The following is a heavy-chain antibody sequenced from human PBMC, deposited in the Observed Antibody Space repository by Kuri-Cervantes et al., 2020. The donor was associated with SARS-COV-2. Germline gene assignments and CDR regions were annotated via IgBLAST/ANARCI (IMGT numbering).Heavy chain of an antibody. CDR3: AKTSGYNYYFAY. V-gene: IGHV3-23*01. D-gene: IGHD5-24*01. Sequence: GGSLRLSCAASGFSFSTNVMAWVRQAPGKGLEWVSTMSGSGASTHYADSAKGRFTISRDNSKNMLYLQMYSLRAEDTAVYYCAKTSGYNYYFAYWGQGSLVTVSS. CDR2: MSGSGAST. J-gene: IGHJ4*02. CDR1: GFSFSTNV.